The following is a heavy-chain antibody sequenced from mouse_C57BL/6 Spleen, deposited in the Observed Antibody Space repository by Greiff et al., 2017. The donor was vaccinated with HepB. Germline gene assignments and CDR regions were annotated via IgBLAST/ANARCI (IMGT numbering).Heavy chain of an antibody. CDR1: GFNIKNTY. J-gene: IGHJ1*03. D-gene: IGHD4-1*01. CDR3: ARNWDVGGYWYFDV. V-gene: IGHV14-3*01. Sequence: VQLKQSVAELVRPGASVKLSCTASGFNIKNTYMHWVKQRPEQGLEWIGRIDPANGNTKYAPKFQGKATITADTSSNTAYLQHSSLTSEDTAIYYWARNWDVGGYWYFDVWGRGTAGTVSS. CDR2: IDPANGNT.